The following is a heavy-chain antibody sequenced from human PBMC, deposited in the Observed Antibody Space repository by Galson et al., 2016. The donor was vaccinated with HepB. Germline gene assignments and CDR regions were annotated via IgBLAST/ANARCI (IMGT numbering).Heavy chain of an antibody. V-gene: IGHV6-1*01. J-gene: IGHJ6*02. CDR1: GDSVYNNGAA. D-gene: IGHD3-10*01. Sequence: AISGDSVYNNGAAWVWIRQSPSRGLEWLGRTFYRSTWENHYAGSVKNRITISPDTSRNQFPLHLNSVTPEDTAVHYCARAVMLGRGMDVWGQGTTVTVSS. CDR3: ARAVMLGRGMDV. CDR2: TFYRSTWEN.